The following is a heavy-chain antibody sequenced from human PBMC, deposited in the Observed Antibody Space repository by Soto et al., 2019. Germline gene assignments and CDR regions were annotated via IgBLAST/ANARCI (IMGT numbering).Heavy chain of an antibody. V-gene: IGHV1-18*01. J-gene: IGHJ4*02. CDR2: ISGYNGNT. D-gene: IGHD1-1*01. CDR1: GYTFTSFG. CDR3: ARGPKVEPPIPSDH. Sequence: QVQLVQSGPEVKKPGASVKVSCKASGYTFTSFGITWVRQAPGQGLEWVGWISGYNGNTNYAQKLQARVTMTTDTXXRTAYMELMSLRADDTAVYYCARGPKVEPPIPSDHWGPGTLGTGSP.